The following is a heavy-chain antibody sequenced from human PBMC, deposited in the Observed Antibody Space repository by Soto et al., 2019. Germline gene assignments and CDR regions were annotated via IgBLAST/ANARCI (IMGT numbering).Heavy chain of an antibody. D-gene: IGHD2-15*01. Sequence: ETLSLTCTVSGGCISSYYWGWIRQPPGKGLEYIGYVYFSGSANYNPSLKSRVTISLDASKNQLSLKLTSVTAAETAIYYCARHIAYQYCSVNSCYGPFDYWGQGTLVTVSS. CDR1: GGCISSYY. V-gene: IGHV4-59*08. CDR3: ARHIAYQYCSVNSCYGPFDY. J-gene: IGHJ4*02. CDR2: VYFSGSA.